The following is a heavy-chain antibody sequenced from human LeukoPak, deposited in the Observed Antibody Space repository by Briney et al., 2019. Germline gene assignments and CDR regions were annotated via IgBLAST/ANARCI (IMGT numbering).Heavy chain of an antibody. CDR3: AKDLIIARSIAVFGSDY. V-gene: IGHV3-30*02. D-gene: IGHD6-19*01. CDR2: IRYDGSNK. J-gene: IGHJ4*02. CDR1: GFTFSSYG. Sequence: GGSLRLSCAASGFTFSSYGMHWVRQAPGKGLGWVAFIRYDGSNKYYADSVKGRFTISRDNSKNTLYLQMNSLRAEDTAVYYCAKDLIIARSIAVFGSDYWGQGTLVTVSS.